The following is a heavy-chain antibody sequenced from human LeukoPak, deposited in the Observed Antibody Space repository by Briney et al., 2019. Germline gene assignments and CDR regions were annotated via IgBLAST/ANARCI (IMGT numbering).Heavy chain of an antibody. D-gene: IGHD3-10*01. J-gene: IGHJ4*02. Sequence: ASVKVSCKASGYSFTNYGISWVRQAPGQGLEWMGWISAYNGYTHFAQKFQGRVTMTTDTSTSTAYMELSRLRSDDTAVYYCARENYGSGTYFDYWGQGTLVTVSS. V-gene: IGHV1-18*01. CDR3: ARENYGSGTYFDY. CDR1: GYSFTNYG. CDR2: ISAYNGYT.